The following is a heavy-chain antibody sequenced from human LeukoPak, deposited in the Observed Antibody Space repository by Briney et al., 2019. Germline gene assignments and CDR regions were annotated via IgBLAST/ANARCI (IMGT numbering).Heavy chain of an antibody. CDR3: AIYNYYDSSGYYYFDY. V-gene: IGHV3-48*02. CDR1: GFTFSSYS. Sequence: PGGSLRLSCAASGFTFSSYSMNWVRQAPGKGLEWVSYISSSSSTIYYADSVKGRFTISRDNAKNSLYLQMNSLRDEDTAVDYCAIYNYYDSSGYYYFDYWGQGTLVTVSS. D-gene: IGHD3-22*01. J-gene: IGHJ4*02. CDR2: ISSSSSTI.